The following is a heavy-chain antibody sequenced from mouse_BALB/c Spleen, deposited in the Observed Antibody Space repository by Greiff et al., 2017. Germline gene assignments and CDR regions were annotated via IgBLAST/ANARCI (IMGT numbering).Heavy chain of an antibody. CDR1: GYTFTSYW. CDR3: ARYYGSSSWFAY. Sequence: VQRVESGAELAKPGASVKMSCKASGYTFTSYWMHWVKQRPGQGLEWIGYINPSTGYTEYNQKFKDKATLTADKSSSTAYMQLSSLTSEDSAVYYCARYYGSSSWFAYWGQGTLVTVSA. CDR2: INPSTGYT. J-gene: IGHJ3*01. V-gene: IGHV1-7*01. D-gene: IGHD1-1*01.